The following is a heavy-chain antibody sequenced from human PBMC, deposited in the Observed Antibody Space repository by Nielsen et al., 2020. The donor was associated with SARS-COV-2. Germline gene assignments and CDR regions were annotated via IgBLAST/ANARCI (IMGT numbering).Heavy chain of an antibody. V-gene: IGHV3-23*01. J-gene: IGHJ6*03. CDR3: ARSTRWYNRNYSRSYYYYMDV. CDR2: ISGSGGST. Sequence: WIRQPPGKGLEWVSAISGSGGSTYYADSVKGRFTISRDNSKNTLYLQMNSLRAEDTAVYYCARSTRWYNRNYSRSYYYYMDVWGKGTTVTVSS. D-gene: IGHD1-7*01.